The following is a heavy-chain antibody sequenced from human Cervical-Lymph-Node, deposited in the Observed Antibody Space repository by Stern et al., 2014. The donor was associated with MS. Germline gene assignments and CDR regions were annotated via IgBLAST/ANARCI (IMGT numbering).Heavy chain of an antibody. Sequence: VQLQQWGAGLLKPSETLSLTCAVYGGSFSGYYWSWIRQPPGKGLEWIGEINHSGSTNYNPSLQSRVTISVDTSKNQFSLKLTSVTAADTAVYYCARLVCDSRENNWGQGTLVTVSS. J-gene: IGHJ4*02. CDR3: ARLVCDSRENN. CDR2: INHSGST. D-gene: IGHD3-22*01. V-gene: IGHV4-34*01. CDR1: GGSFSGYY.